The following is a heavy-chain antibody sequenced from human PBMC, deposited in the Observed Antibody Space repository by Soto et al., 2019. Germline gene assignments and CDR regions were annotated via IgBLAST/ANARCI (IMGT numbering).Heavy chain of an antibody. CDR2: IKSKTDGGTT. CDR1: GFTFSNAW. J-gene: IGHJ6*02. CDR3: TTDPGRIGIQLVPAGAYYYGMDV. Sequence: EVQLVESGGGLVKPGGSLRLSCAASGFTFSNAWMNWVRQAPGKGLEWVGRIKSKTDGGTTDYAAPVKGRFTISRDDSKNTLYLQMNSLKTEDTAVYYCTTDPGRIGIQLVPAGAYYYGMDVWGQGTTVTVSS. V-gene: IGHV3-15*07. D-gene: IGHD2-2*01.